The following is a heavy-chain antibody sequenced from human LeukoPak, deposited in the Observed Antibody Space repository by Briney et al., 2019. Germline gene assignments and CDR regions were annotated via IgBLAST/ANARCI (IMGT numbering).Heavy chain of an antibody. J-gene: IGHJ6*03. CDR1: GFTVSSNY. V-gene: IGHV3-66*02. CDR2: IYSGGST. CDR3: ASGYYYYYMDV. Sequence: PGGSLRLSCAASGFTVSSNYMSWVRQAPGKGLEWVSVIYSGGSTYYADSVKGRFTISRDNSKNTLYLQMNSLRAEDTAMYYCASGYYYYYMDVWGKGTTVTISS.